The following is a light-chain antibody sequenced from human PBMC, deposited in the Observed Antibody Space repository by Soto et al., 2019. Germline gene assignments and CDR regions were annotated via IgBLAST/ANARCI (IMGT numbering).Light chain of an antibody. CDR2: GAS. V-gene: IGKV3-20*01. CDR1: QSVSSSY. CDR3: QQYGSSRVT. J-gene: IGKJ4*01. Sequence: EIVLTQSPGTLSLSPGERATLSCRASQSVSSSYLAWYQQKPGQAPRLLIYGASSRATGIPDRFCGSGSGTDFTLIISRLEPEDFAVYYCQQYGSSRVTFGGGTKVEIK.